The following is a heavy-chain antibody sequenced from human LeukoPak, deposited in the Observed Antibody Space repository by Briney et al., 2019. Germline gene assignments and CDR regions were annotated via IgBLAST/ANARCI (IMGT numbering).Heavy chain of an antibody. CDR1: GYTFTGYY. CDR2: INPNSGGT. D-gene: IGHD5-18*01. V-gene: IGHV1-2*02. J-gene: IGHJ4*02. Sequence: ASVKVSCTASGYTFTGYYMHWVRQAPGQGLEWMGWINPNSGGTNYAQKFQGRVTMTRDTSISTAYMELSRLRSDDTAVYYCARAGIQLWLYYFDYWGQGTLVTVSS. CDR3: ARAGIQLWLYYFDY.